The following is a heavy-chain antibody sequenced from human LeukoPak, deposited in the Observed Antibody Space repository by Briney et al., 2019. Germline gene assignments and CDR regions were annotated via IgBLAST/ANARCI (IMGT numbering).Heavy chain of an antibody. J-gene: IGHJ5*02. CDR3: ARTRMVRGVRLNWFDP. V-gene: IGHV1-8*01. Sequence: ASVKVSCKASGYTFTSYDINWVRQATGQGLEWMGWMNPNSGNTGYAQKFQGRVTMTRNTSISTAYMELSSLRSEDTAVYYCARTRMVRGVRLNWFDPWGQGTLVTVSS. CDR1: GYTFTSYD. D-gene: IGHD3-10*01. CDR2: MNPNSGNT.